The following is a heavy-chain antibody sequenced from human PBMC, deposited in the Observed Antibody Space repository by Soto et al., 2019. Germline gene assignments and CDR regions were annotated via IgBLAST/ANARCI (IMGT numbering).Heavy chain of an antibody. J-gene: IGHJ4*02. CDR2: ISAYNGNT. D-gene: IGHD3-10*01. V-gene: IGHV1-18*01. CDR1: GYTFTNYG. Sequence: ASVKVSCKASGYTFTNYGFSWVRQAPGQGLEWMGWISAYNGNTKYAQKLQGRVTMTTDTSTSTAYMELRSLRSDDTAVYYCARDLGVGMEDYWGQGIPVTVSS. CDR3: ARDLGVGMEDY.